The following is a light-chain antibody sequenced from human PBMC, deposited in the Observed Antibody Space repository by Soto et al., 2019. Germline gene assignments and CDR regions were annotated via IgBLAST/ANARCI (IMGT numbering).Light chain of an antibody. CDR2: NDD. Sequence: QSVLTQPPSVSAAPGQKVTISCSGASSNLETNPVSWYRHLPGTVPKLLIHNDDKRPSGVPDRFSGSKSGTSATLGITGLQTGDEADYYCGTWDASLSAGVFGGGTKLTVL. J-gene: IGLJ2*01. CDR3: GTWDASLSAGV. V-gene: IGLV1-51*01. CDR1: SSNLETNP.